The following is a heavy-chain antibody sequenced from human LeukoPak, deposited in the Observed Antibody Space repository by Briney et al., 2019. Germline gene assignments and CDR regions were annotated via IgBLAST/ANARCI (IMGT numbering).Heavy chain of an antibody. CDR3: ARDSPYYYGSGSATYYMDV. J-gene: IGHJ4*02. D-gene: IGHD3-10*01. CDR1: GGSINAYY. V-gene: IGHV4-59*01. CDR2: IYYSGST. Sequence: SETLSLTCIVSGGSINAYYWSWIRQPPGKGLEWIGYIYYSGSTNYNPSLKSRVTISVDTSKNQFSLKLSSVTAADTAVYYCARDSPYYYGSGSATYYMDVWGQGTLVTVSS.